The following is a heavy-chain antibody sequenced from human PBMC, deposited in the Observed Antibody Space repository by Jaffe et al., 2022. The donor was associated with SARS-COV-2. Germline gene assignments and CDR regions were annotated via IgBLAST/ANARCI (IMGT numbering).Heavy chain of an antibody. Sequence: EVQLVESGGGLVQPGGSLRLSCAASGFTFSSYEMNWVRQAPGKGLEWVSYISSSGSTIYYADSVKGRFTISRDNAKNSLYLQMNSLRAEDTAVYYCAGLGGRHPYYYYGMDVWGQGTTVTVSS. D-gene: IGHD2-15*01. CDR2: ISSSGSTI. J-gene: IGHJ6*02. CDR1: GFTFSSYE. V-gene: IGHV3-48*03. CDR3: AGLGGRHPYYYYGMDV.